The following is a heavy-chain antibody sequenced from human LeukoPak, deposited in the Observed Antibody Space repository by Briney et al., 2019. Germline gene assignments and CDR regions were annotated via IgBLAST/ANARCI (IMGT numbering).Heavy chain of an antibody. CDR3: AKLNRHILKYCSGGSCDTAYYFDY. CDR1: GFTFSRYA. CDR2: ISGSGGST. J-gene: IGHJ4*02. Sequence: GGSLRLSCASPGFTFSRYAMSWVRQAPGKGLEWVSAISGSGGSTYYADSVKGRFTISRDNSKNTLYLQMNSLRAEDTAVYYCAKLNRHILKYCSGGSCDTAYYFDYWVQGTLVTVSS. D-gene: IGHD2-15*01. V-gene: IGHV3-23*01.